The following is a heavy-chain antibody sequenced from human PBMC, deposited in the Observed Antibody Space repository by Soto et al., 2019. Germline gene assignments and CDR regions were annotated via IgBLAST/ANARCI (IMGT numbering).Heavy chain of an antibody. CDR3: ARDKTQGAGWFDP. V-gene: IGHV3-53*01. CDR2: LYNSGTT. D-gene: IGHD1-26*01. CDR1: GFTLSDHY. J-gene: IGHJ5*02. Sequence: GGSLRLSCAGSGFTLSDHYMNWVRQAPGKGLEWVSVLYNSGTTYYAESVKGRFTISRDNVKNTVYLEMNNLRVDDTAVYYCARDKTQGAGWFDPWGRGTLVTVS.